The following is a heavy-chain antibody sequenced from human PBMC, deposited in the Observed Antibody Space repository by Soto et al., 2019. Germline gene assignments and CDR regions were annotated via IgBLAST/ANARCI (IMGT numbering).Heavy chain of an antibody. CDR2: ISAYNGNT. D-gene: IGHD3-10*01. J-gene: IGHJ6*03. CDR3: ARYSLMVRGPNTVLYYYYMDV. V-gene: IGHV1-18*01. CDR1: GYTFTSYG. Sequence: ASVKVSCKASGYTFTSYGISWVRQAPGQGLEWMGWISAYNGNTNYAQKLQGRVTMTTDTSTSTAYMELRSLRSDDTAVYYCARYSLMVRGPNTVLYYYYMDVWGKGTTVTVSS.